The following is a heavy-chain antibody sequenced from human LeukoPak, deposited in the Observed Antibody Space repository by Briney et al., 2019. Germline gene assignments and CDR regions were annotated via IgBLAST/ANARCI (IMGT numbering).Heavy chain of an antibody. Sequence: ASVKVSCKASGGTFSSYAISWVRQAPGQGLEWMGRIIPIFCTANYAQKFQGRVTITTDESTSTASMELSSLRSEDTAVYYCARDEIDYYGSGSYYGSFDYWGQGTLVTVSS. CDR3: ARDEIDYYGSGSYYGSFDY. CDR2: IIPIFCTA. CDR1: GGTFSSYA. J-gene: IGHJ4*02. D-gene: IGHD3-10*01. V-gene: IGHV1-69*05.